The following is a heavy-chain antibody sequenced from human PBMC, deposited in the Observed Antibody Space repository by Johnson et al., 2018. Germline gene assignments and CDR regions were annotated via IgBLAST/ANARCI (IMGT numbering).Heavy chain of an antibody. V-gene: IGHV3-30*03. CDR2: ISYDGSNK. Sequence: QLVQSGGGVVQPGRSLRLSCAAFGFTFSSYGMHWVRQAPGKGLEWVAVISYDGSNKDYADSVTGRFTISRDNSKNTLYLQMNSLRAEETAGYYCASALAYCGGDCFSAFDIWGQGTTVTVSS. CDR1: GFTFSSYG. D-gene: IGHD2-21*02. J-gene: IGHJ3*02. CDR3: ASALAYCGGDCFSAFDI.